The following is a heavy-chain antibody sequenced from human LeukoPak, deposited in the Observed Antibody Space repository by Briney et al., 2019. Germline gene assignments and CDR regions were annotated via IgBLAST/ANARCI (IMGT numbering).Heavy chain of an antibody. D-gene: IGHD5-12*01. J-gene: IGHJ4*02. CDR3: ARDGVRFSGFDSTPDH. CDR2: IWYDGSNE. V-gene: IGHV3-33*01. Sequence: RGSLRLSCAASGFTFSSHGMHWVRQAPGKGLEWLAIIWYDGSNEYYADSVKGRFTISRDNSKNTLFLQMNSLRAEDTAVYYCARDGVRFSGFDSTPDHWGQGTLVTVSS. CDR1: GFTFSSHG.